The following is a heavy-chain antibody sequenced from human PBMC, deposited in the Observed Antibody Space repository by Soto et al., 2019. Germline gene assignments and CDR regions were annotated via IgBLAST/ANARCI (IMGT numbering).Heavy chain of an antibody. CDR1: GGSFSGYD. CDR3: ARGVLRYFDWSLSYFDS. D-gene: IGHD3-9*01. V-gene: IGHV4-34*01. J-gene: IGHJ4*02. CDR2: INHSGST. Sequence: SETLSLTCAVYGGSFSGYDWSWIRQPPGKGLEWIGEINHSGSTNYNPSLKSRVTISVDTSKNQFSLKLSSVTAADTAVYYCARGVLRYFDWSLSYFDSRCQRTLLTVSS.